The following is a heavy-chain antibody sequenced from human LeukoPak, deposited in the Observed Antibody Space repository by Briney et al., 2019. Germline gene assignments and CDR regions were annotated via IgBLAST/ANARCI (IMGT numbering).Heavy chain of an antibody. CDR3: ATQRDYYFDY. V-gene: IGHV4-59*01. CDR1: GGSISSYY. J-gene: IGHJ4*02. Sequence: SETLSLTCTVSGGSISSYYWSWIRQPPGKGLEWIGYIYYSGSTNYNPSLKSRVTISVDTSKNQFSLKLSSVTAADTAVYYCATQRDYYFDYWGQGTLVTVSS. CDR2: IYYSGST.